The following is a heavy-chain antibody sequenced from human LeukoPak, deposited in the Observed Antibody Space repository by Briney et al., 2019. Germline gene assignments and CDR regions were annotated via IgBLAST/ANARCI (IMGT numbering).Heavy chain of an antibody. CDR1: GYSISSGYY. V-gene: IGHV4-38-2*02. J-gene: IGHJ3*02. D-gene: IGHD3-10*01. Sequence: SETLSLTCTVSGYSISSGYYWGWIRQPPGKGLEWIGSIYHSGSTYYNPSLKSRVTISVDTSKNQFSLKLSSVTAADTAVYYCAREDYYGSGSYLDIWGQGTMVTVSS. CDR3: AREDYYGSGSYLDI. CDR2: IYHSGST.